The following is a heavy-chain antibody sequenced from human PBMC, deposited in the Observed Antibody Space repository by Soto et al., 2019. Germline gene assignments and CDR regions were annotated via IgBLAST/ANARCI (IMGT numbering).Heavy chain of an antibody. J-gene: IGHJ6*02. D-gene: IGHD1-26*01. V-gene: IGHV4-34*01. CDR2: INHSGST. CDR1: GGSFSAYH. CDR3: ARGRGAANPFYYYFGMDV. Sequence: PSETLSLTCAVYGGSFSAYHWDWIRQPPGKGLEWIGEINHSGSTKYNPSLKSRVTISVDTSKNQFSLKLSSVTAADTAVYYCARGRGAANPFYYYFGMDVWDQGTTVAVSS.